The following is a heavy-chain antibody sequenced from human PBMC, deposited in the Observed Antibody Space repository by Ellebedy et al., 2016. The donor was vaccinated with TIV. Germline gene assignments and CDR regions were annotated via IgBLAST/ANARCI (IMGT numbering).Heavy chain of an antibody. CDR2: FSGTGQTS. D-gene: IGHD1-26*01. CDR3: VRGEWDLLD. CDR1: GFSFSDYA. Sequence: GESLKISXEASGFSFSDYAMTWVRQAPGEGLEWVSTFSGTGQTSYYAGSVKGRFTISRDNSKNTLYLQMNSLRAEDTAVYYCVRGEWDLLDWGQGTLVTVSS. V-gene: IGHV3-23*01. J-gene: IGHJ4*02.